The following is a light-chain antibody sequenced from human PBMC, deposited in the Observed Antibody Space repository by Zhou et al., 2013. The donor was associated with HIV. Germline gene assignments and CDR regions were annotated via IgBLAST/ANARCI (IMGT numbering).Light chain of an antibody. J-gene: IGKJ4*01. V-gene: IGKV1-12*01. CDR1: QGINSW. Sequence: DIQMTQSPSSVSASVGDTVTITCRASQGINSWLAWYQQSPGKAPKLLIYGASTLQSGVPSRFSGSGSGTQFSLTITSLQPDDLATYYCQQYRSYVLSFGGGTKVDIK. CDR2: GAS. CDR3: QQYRSYVLS.